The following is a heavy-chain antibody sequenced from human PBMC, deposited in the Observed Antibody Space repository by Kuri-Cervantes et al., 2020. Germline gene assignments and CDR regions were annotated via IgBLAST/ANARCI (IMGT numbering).Heavy chain of an antibody. CDR2: ISAYNENT. CDR3: ATVSGGIGGWFDP. D-gene: IGHD3-16*01. CDR1: GGTFSSYA. Sequence: ASVKVSCKASGGTFSSYAISWVRQAPGQGLEWMGWISAYNENTIYAQKFQGRVTMTTDTSTNTGYMELRGLRSDDTAVYYCATVSGGIGGWFDPWGQGTLVTVSS. J-gene: IGHJ5*02. V-gene: IGHV1-18*01.